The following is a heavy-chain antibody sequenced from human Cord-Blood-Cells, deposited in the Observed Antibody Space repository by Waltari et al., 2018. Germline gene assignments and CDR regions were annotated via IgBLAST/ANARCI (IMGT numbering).Heavy chain of an antibody. CDR1: GYTFTGYY. CDR2: INPNSGGT. CDR3: ARDQKDPYPAFDI. D-gene: IGHD2-15*01. J-gene: IGHJ3*02. V-gene: IGHV1-2*02. Sequence: QVQLVQSGAEVTKPGASVKVSCTASGYTFTGYYMPWVRQAPGQGLEWMGWINPNSGGTNYAQKFQGRVTMTRDTSISTAYMELSRLRSDDTAVYYCARDQKDPYPAFDIWGQGTMVTVSS.